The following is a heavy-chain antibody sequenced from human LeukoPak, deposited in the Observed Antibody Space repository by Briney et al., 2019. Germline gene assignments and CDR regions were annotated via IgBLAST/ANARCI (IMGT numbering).Heavy chain of an antibody. J-gene: IGHJ4*02. Sequence: GGSLRLSCAASGFTFSSYAMNWVRQAPGKGLEWVSGISGGGGTTYYADSVKGRFTISRDNSKNTLFVQMNSLRAEDTAVYYCARALKAAGADLGFDYWGQGTLVTVSS. CDR3: ARALKAAGADLGFDY. CDR2: ISGGGGTT. V-gene: IGHV3-23*01. CDR1: GFTFSSYA. D-gene: IGHD6-13*01.